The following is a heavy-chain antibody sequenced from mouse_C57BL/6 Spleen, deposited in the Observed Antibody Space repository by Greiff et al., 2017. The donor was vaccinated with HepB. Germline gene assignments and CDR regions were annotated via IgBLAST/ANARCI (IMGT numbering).Heavy chain of an antibody. CDR2: INPNYGTT. Sequence: LQESGPELVKPGASVKISCKASGYSFTDYNMNWVKQSNGKSLEWIGVINPNYGTTSYNQKFKGKATLTVDQSSSTAYMQLNSLTSEDSAVYYCARDGGSGYDYAMDYWGQGTSVTVSS. J-gene: IGHJ4*01. CDR3: ARDGGSGYDYAMDY. CDR1: GYSFTDYN. V-gene: IGHV1-39*01. D-gene: IGHD3-2*02.